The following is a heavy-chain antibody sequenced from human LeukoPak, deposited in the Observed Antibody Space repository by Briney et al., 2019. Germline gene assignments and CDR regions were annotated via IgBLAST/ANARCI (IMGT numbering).Heavy chain of an antibody. CDR2: ISSSSSYT. V-gene: IGHV3-21*01. D-gene: IGHD3-10*01. Sequence: GGSLRLSCAASGFTFSTYSMNWVRQAPGKGLEWVSSISSSSSYTYYADSLKGRFTISRDNAKNSLYLQTNSLRAEDTAVYYCARESPSFLSSSMDVWGQGTTVTVSS. CDR3: ARESPSFLSSSMDV. J-gene: IGHJ6*02. CDR1: GFTFSTYS.